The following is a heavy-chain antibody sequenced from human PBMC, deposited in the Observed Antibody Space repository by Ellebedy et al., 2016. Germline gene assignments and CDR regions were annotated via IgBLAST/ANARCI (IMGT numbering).Heavy chain of an antibody. V-gene: IGHV5-51*01. CDR3: ARVDSSGYYYYYYYGMDV. Sequence: GESLKISCKGSGYNFPTYWIAWVRQMPGKGLEWMGIIYPGDSDTRYSPSFQGQVTISADKSISTAYLQWSSLKASDTAMYYCARVDSSGYYYYYYYGMDVWGQGTTVTVSS. CDR2: IYPGDSDT. D-gene: IGHD3-22*01. CDR1: GYNFPTYW. J-gene: IGHJ6*02.